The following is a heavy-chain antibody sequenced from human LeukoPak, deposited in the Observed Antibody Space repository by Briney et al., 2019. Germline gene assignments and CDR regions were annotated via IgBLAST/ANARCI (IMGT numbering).Heavy chain of an antibody. CDR1: GFTFSSYW. D-gene: IGHD6-19*01. Sequence: GGSLRLSCAASGFTFSSYWMHCVRQAPGKGLVWVSRINSDGSSTSYADSVKGRFTISRDNAKNTLYLQMNSLRAEDTAVYYCAREGQWLPNYFDYWGQGTLVTVSS. V-gene: IGHV3-74*01. CDR2: INSDGSST. J-gene: IGHJ4*02. CDR3: AREGQWLPNYFDY.